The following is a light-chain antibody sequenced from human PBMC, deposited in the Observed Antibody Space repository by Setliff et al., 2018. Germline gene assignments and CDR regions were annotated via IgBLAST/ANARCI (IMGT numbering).Light chain of an antibody. CDR2: DVS. Sequence: QSALTQPASVSGSPGQSITISCSGTTSDIGTYNCVSWYQQYPGKAPKLVIYDVSNRPSGVSNRFSGSKSGNTASLTISGLQAEDEADYYCYSYTASTSYVFGTGTKVTVL. CDR3: YSYTASTSYV. V-gene: IGLV2-14*01. CDR1: TSDIGTYNC. J-gene: IGLJ1*01.